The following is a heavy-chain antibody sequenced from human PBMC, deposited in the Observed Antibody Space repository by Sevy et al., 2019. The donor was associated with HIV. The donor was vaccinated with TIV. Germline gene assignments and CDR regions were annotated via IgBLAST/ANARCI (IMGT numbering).Heavy chain of an antibody. CDR3: AREYSNSLHFDY. J-gene: IGHJ4*02. CDR2: ISYDGSTI. Sequence: GGSLRLSCAASGFIFSLYAMHWVRQAPGKGLEWVAVISYDGSTIFYADSVKGRFTISRDNSNNALYLQMNSLRAEDTAVYYCAREYSNSLHFDYWGQGALVTVSS. D-gene: IGHD6-6*01. CDR1: GFIFSLYA. V-gene: IGHV3-30-3*01.